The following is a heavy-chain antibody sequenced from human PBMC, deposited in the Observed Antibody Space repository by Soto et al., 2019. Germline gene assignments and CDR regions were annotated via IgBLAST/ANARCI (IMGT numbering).Heavy chain of an antibody. Sequence: QVQLVQSGAEVKKPGSSVKVSCKASGGTFSSYTISWVRQAPGQGLEWMGRIIPILGIANYAQKFQGRVTITAAESTRTAYIERGSMKSEDTDVYYRARDPPGYGGNGSYYFYYWGQGTLVTVSS. CDR3: ARDPPGYGGNGSYYFYY. V-gene: IGHV1-69*08. D-gene: IGHD4-17*01. CDR1: GGTFSSYT. J-gene: IGHJ4*02. CDR2: IIPILGIA.